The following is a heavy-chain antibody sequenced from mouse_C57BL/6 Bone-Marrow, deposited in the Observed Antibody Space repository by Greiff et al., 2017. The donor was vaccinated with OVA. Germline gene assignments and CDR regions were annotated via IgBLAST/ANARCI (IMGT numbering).Heavy chain of an antibody. V-gene: IGHV1-81*01. Sequence: QVKLQQSGAELVRPGASVKLSCTASGYTFTSYGISWVKQRTGQGLEWIGEIYPRSGNTYYTEKFKGKATRTEDKSSSTAYMELRSLTSEDSAVYFCARGCYYGLAYWVQDTLVTVSA. CDR2: IYPRSGNT. CDR3: ARGCYYGLAY. J-gene: IGHJ3*01. D-gene: IGHD2-1*01. CDR1: GYTFTSYG.